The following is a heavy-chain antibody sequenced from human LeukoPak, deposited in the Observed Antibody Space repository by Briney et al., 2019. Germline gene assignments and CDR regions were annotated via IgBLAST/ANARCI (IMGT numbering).Heavy chain of an antibody. J-gene: IGHJ5*02. CDR2: MYSSGST. CDR3: ARAPSPYDSSGYYPFDP. V-gene: IGHV4-61*02. CDR1: GGSITSGSYY. Sequence: PSETLSLTCTVSGGSITSGSYYWSWIRQSAGEGLEWIGRMYSSGSTNYNPSLKSRVTISADTSKNQFSLRLTSVTAADTAVYYCARAPSPYDSSGYYPFDPWGQGTLVTVSS. D-gene: IGHD3-22*01.